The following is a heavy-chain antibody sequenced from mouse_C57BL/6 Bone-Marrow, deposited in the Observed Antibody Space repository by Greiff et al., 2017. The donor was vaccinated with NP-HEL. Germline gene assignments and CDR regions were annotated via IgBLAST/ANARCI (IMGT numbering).Heavy chain of an antibody. CDR2: LYPGSGSH. V-gene: IGHV1-55*01. D-gene: IGHD1-1*01. J-gene: IGHJ2*01. CDR3: ARETLFTTVVGDY. CDR1: GYTFTSYW. Sequence: QVQLQQPGAELVKPGASVKMSCKASGYTFTSYWITWVKQRPGQGLEWIGDLYPGSGSHNYNEKFKSKATLTVDTSSSTAYMQLSSLTSEDSAVYYCARETLFTTVVGDYWGQGTTLTVSS.